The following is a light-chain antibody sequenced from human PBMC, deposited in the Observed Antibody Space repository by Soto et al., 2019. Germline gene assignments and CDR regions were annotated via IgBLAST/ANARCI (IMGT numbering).Light chain of an antibody. V-gene: IGKV3-15*01. Sequence: EIVMTQSPATLSVSLGERATLSCRASQSVSSSLAWYQQKPGQAPRLLIYGASTRATGVPARFSGSGSGTEFTLTISSLQSEDFAVYYCQQYNKWPPYTFGQGTKLEIK. CDR2: GAS. J-gene: IGKJ2*01. CDR1: QSVSSS. CDR3: QQYNKWPPYT.